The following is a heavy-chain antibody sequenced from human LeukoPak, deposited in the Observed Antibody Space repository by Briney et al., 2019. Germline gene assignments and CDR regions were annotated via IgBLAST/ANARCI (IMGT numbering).Heavy chain of an antibody. CDR3: ARDRRYFDSSGFYSWFDP. Sequence: SEPLSLTCTVSGGSISVYYWSWVRQPPGKGLEWIGRIYTTVYSKYNPSLQSRVTMSVDTSKNQCALRLTSVTVADTAVYYCARDRRYFDSSGFYSWFDPWGQGTLVTVSS. V-gene: IGHV4-4*07. CDR2: IYTTVYS. J-gene: IGHJ5*02. D-gene: IGHD3-22*01. CDR1: GGSISVYY.